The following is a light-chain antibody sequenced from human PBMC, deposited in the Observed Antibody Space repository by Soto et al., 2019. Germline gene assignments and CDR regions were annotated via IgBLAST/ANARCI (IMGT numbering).Light chain of an antibody. V-gene: IGKV3-20*01. CDR1: QSVSSSY. Sequence: EIVLTQSPGTLSSSPGERATLSCRASQSVSSSYLARYQQKPGQAPRLLIYGASSRATGIPDRFSGSGSGTDFTLTISRLEPEDFAVYYCQQYGSSPGFTFGPWTKVDIK. CDR3: QQYGSSPGFT. CDR2: GAS. J-gene: IGKJ3*01.